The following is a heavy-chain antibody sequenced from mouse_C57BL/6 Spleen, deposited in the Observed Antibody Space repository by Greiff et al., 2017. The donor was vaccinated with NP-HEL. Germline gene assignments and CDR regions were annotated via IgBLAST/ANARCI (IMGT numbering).Heavy chain of an antibody. D-gene: IGHD2-3*01. CDR1: GYTFTSYW. J-gene: IGHJ2*01. Sequence: QVQLQQPGAELVRPGSSVKLSCKASGYTFTSYWMHWVKQRPIQGLEWIGNIDPSVSETHYNQKFKDKATLTVDKSSSTAYMQLSSLTSEDSAVYYCAIYDGYYVRNYWGQGTTLTVSS. CDR3: AIYDGYYVRNY. V-gene: IGHV1-52*01. CDR2: IDPSVSET.